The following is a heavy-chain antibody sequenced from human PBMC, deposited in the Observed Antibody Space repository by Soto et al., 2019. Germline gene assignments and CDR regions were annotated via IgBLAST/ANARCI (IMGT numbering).Heavy chain of an antibody. D-gene: IGHD3-10*01. CDR2: IIASFGTA. CDR1: GGTFSTYA. V-gene: IGHV1-69*01. CDR3: ARDRGAV. J-gene: IGHJ4*02. Sequence: QVQLVQSGAEVKKPGSSVKVSCKASGGTFSTYAINWVRQAPGQGLEWMGGIIASFGTANYAQKFQGRVTISADESTSTAYMERSSLRSEDTAVYYCARDRGAVWGQGTLVTVSS.